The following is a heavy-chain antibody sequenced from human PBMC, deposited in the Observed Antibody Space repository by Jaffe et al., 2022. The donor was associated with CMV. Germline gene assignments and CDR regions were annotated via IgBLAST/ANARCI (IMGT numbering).Heavy chain of an antibody. V-gene: IGHV3-33*01. CDR2: IWYDGSNK. Sequence: QVQLVESGGGVVQPGRSLRLSCAASGFTFSSYGMHWVRQAPGKGLEWVAVIWYDGSNKYYADSVKGRFTISRDNSKNTLYLQMNSLRAEDTAVYYCARARLGDYSNTHYFDYWGQGTLVTVSS. CDR1: GFTFSSYG. J-gene: IGHJ4*02. D-gene: IGHD4-4*01. CDR3: ARARLGDYSNTHYFDY.